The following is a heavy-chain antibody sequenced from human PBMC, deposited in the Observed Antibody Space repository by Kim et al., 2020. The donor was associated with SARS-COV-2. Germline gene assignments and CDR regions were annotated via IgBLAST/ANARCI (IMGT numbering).Heavy chain of an antibody. J-gene: IGHJ4*02. Sequence: KYYADSVKGRFTISRYNSKNTLYLQMNSLRAEDTAVYYCARGRVTPYFDYWGQGTLVTVSS. CDR3: ARGRVTPYFDY. CDR2: K. D-gene: IGHD4-4*01. V-gene: IGHV3-33*01.